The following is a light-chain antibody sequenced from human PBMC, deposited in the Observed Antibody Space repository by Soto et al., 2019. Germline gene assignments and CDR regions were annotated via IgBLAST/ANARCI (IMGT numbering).Light chain of an antibody. CDR3: QQYDNWPRT. J-gene: IGKJ1*01. V-gene: IGKV3-15*01. CDR2: GAS. Sequence: EIVMTQSPGTLSVSPGERATLSCRASQTVSRHLAWYQQKPGQAPRLLIYGASTRATGIPARFSGSGSGTEFTLTISSLQSEDFAVYWCQQYDNWPRTFGQGTKVEIK. CDR1: QTVSRH.